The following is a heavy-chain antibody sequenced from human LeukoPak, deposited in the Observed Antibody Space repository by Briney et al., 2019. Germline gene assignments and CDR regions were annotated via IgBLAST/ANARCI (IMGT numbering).Heavy chain of an antibody. V-gene: IGHV3-11*01. D-gene: IGHD4-23*01. Sequence: PGGSLRLSCAASGFTFSDYYMSWIRQAPGKGLEWVSYISSSGSTIYYADSVKGRFTISRDNAKNSLYLQMNSLRAEDTAVYYRARVSGGNSRTKLAGCPDVWGKGTTVTVSS. J-gene: IGHJ6*04. CDR3: ARVSGGNSRTKLAGCPDV. CDR1: GFTFSDYY. CDR2: ISSSGSTI.